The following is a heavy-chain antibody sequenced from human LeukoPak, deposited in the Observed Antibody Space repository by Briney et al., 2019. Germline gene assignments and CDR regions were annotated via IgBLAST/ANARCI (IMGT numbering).Heavy chain of an antibody. Sequence: PGGSLRLSCAASGFTFSSYAMHWVRQAPGKGLEWVAVISYDGSNKYYADSVKGRFTISRDNTKNTLYLQMNSLRAEDTAVYYCARDFSSGASYYYYYYMDVWGKGTTVTVSS. CDR2: ISYDGSNK. CDR1: GFTFSSYA. D-gene: IGHD3-10*01. V-gene: IGHV3-30-3*01. CDR3: ARDFSSGASYYYYYYMDV. J-gene: IGHJ6*03.